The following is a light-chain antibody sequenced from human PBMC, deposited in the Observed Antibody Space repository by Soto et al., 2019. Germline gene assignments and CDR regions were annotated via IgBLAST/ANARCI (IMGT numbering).Light chain of an antibody. CDR3: QRFSSAPIT. CDR2: SAS. CDR1: QTIKNY. V-gene: IGKV1-39*01. Sequence: DIQMSQDPYSLSACVGGSITISSGTSQTIKNYLNWYQQKPGRAPNLLIYSASTLHSGVPSRFSGTKSATDFTLTITSLQPEDFATYYCQRFSSAPITFGQGTRLEIK. J-gene: IGKJ5*01.